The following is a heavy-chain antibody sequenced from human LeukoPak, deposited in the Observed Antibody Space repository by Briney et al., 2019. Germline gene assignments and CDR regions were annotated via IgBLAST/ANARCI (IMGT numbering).Heavy chain of an antibody. CDR2: ISGSGGST. CDR1: GFSFSSYG. J-gene: IGHJ6*02. Sequence: GGSLRLSCAASGFSFSSYGMHWVRQAPGKGLEWVSSISGSGGSTYYADSVRGRFTISRDNSQNTLYLQMNSLRAEDTAVYYCAKDRSGGGDYYFGMDVWGPGTTVTVSS. CDR3: AKDRSGGGDYYFGMDV. V-gene: IGHV3-23*01. D-gene: IGHD6-19*01.